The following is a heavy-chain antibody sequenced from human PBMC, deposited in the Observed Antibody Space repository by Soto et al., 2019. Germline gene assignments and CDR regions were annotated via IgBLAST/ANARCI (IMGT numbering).Heavy chain of an antibody. Sequence: GGSLRLSCEASGFSFSSFAMNWVRQAPGRGLEWVSYISDDGASIYYADSLKGRFTISRDNAKNSLSLQMNNLRAEDTAVYYCEREKSVPAWLHNFDHWGLGTLVTVS. V-gene: IGHV3-48*03. CDR1: GFSFSSFA. J-gene: IGHJ4*02. D-gene: IGHD5-18*01. CDR3: EREKSVPAWLHNFDH. CDR2: ISDDGASI.